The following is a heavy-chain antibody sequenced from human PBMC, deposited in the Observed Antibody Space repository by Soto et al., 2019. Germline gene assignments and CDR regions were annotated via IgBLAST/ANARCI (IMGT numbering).Heavy chain of an antibody. J-gene: IGHJ3*02. CDR2: ISSSSSYI. Sequence: SRRLSCAASGFTFSSYSMNWVRQAPGKGLEWVSSISSSSSYIYYADSVKGRFTISRDNAKNSLYLQMNSLRAEDTAVYYCARGYHYYDSSGYDKWDAFDIWGQGTMVTVSS. CDR3: ARGYHYYDSSGYDKWDAFDI. D-gene: IGHD3-22*01. CDR1: GFTFSSYS. V-gene: IGHV3-21*01.